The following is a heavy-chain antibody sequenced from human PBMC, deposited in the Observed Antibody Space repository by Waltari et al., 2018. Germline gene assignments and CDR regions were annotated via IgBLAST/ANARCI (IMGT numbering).Heavy chain of an antibody. V-gene: IGHV4-61*01. CDR3: ARAPSYGSGSDYYYGMDV. CDR2: IYYSGSN. D-gene: IGHD3-10*01. Sequence: QVQLQESGPGLVKPSETLSLTCTVSGGSVSSGSYYWSWIRPPPGKGLEWIGYIYYSGSNNYNPSLKSRVTISVDTSKNQFSLKLSSLRSEDTAVYYWARAPSYGSGSDYYYGMDVWGQGTTVTVSS. CDR1: GGSVSSGSYY. J-gene: IGHJ6*02.